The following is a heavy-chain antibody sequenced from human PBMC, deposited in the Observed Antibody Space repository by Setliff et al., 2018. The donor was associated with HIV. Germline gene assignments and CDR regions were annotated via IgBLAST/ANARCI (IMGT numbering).Heavy chain of an antibody. J-gene: IGHJ6*04. CDR2: ISSSGNT. Sequence: SETLSLTCAISGGSMRAGSYYWSWIRQPAGRGLEWIGHISSSGNTNYNPSLKSRVTIPVDTSKNQFSLELSSVTAADTAVYYCARLRYGSGIPLDVWGTGISVTVSS. CDR1: GGSMRAGSYY. CDR3: ARLRYGSGIPLDV. D-gene: IGHD3-10*01. V-gene: IGHV4-61*09.